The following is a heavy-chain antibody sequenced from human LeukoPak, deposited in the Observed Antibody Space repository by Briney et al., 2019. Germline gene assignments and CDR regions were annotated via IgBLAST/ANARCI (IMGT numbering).Heavy chain of an antibody. CDR3: ARGGDYGSFDY. J-gene: IGHJ4*02. CDR1: GLTSSSKR. Sequence: GGSRKLSWAAPGLTSSSKRLTGVRRPPGKGREWVANIKQHGSEKYYVDSVKGRFTISRDNAKNSLYLQMNSLRAEDTAVYYCARGGDYGSFDYWGQGTLVTVSS. V-gene: IGHV3-7*04. CDR2: IKQHGSEK. D-gene: IGHD4-17*01.